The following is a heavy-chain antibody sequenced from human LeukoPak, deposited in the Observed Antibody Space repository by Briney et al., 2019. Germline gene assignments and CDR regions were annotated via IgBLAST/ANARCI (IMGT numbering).Heavy chain of an antibody. CDR2: INSDGSST. CDR3: AKRRRYCSSTSCLNYYYGMDV. V-gene: IGHV3-74*01. J-gene: IGHJ6*02. Sequence: GGSLRLSCAASGFTFSSYWMHWVRQAPGKGLVWVSRINSDGSSTSYADSVKGRFTISRDNAKNTLYLQMNSLRAEDTAVYYCAKRRRYCSSTSCLNYYYGMDVWGQGTTVTVSS. CDR1: GFTFSSYW. D-gene: IGHD2-2*01.